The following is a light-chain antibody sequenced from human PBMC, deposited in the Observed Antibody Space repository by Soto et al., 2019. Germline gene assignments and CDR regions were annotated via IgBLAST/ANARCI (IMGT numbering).Light chain of an antibody. Sequence: DIQMTQSPSTLSASVGDRVTITCRASQSISSWLAWYQQKPGKAPKLLIYKASSLESGVPSRFSGSGSGTEFTLTISSLQPDDFATSYCQQYNSYWTFGQGTKVEI. J-gene: IGKJ1*01. V-gene: IGKV1-5*03. CDR2: KAS. CDR1: QSISSW. CDR3: QQYNSYWT.